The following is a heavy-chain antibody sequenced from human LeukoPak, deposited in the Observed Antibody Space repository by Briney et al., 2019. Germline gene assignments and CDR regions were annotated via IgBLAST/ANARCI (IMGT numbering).Heavy chain of an antibody. CDR3: ARLQGGGSFDY. J-gene: IGHJ4*02. CDR1: GFTFSSYA. V-gene: IGHV3-7*01. CDR2: IKQDGSEK. Sequence: GGSLRLSCAASGFTFSSYAVSWVRQAPGKGLEWVANIKQDGSEKYYVDSVKGRFTISRDNAKNSLYLQMNSLRAEDTAVYYCARLQGGGSFDYWGQGTLVTVSS. D-gene: IGHD1-26*01.